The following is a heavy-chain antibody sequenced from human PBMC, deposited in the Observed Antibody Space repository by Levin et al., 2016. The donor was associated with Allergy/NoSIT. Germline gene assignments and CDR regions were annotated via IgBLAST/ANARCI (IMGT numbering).Heavy chain of an antibody. V-gene: IGHV1-69*10. D-gene: IGHD2/OR15-2a*01. Sequence: SVKVSCKTSGGTFSNFGIGWVRQAPGQGLEWMGGILPTLGITNYIQKLQGRVSLSADEVGKTAYMELSNLSLEDTAVYYCAREVYSTSSHYFDLWGQGTLLTVSA. CDR2: ILPTLGIT. J-gene: IGHJ5*02. CDR3: AREVYSTSSHYFDL. CDR1: GGTFSNFG.